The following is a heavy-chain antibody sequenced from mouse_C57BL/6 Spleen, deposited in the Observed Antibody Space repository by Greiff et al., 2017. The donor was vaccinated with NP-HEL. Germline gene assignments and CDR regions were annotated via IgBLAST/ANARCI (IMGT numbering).Heavy chain of an antibody. CDR2: IWSGGST. V-gene: IGHV2-4*01. D-gene: IGHD1-1*01. CDR1: GFSLTSYG. Sequence: VQLQQSGPGLVQPSQSLSITCTVSGFSLTSYGVHWVRQPPGKGLEWLGVIWSGGSTDYNAAFISRLGISKENSKSQVVFKMNSLQADDTAIYYCAATVVGAMDYWGQGTSVTVSS. J-gene: IGHJ4*01. CDR3: AATVVGAMDY.